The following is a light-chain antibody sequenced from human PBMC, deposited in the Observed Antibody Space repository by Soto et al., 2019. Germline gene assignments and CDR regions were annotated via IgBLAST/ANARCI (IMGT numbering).Light chain of an antibody. J-gene: IGKJ4*01. CDR3: QQYNNWPLT. V-gene: IGKV3-15*01. CDR2: DAS. Sequence: EIVLTQYPGTLSLSPGERATLSCRASQSVSSSYLAWYQQKPGQAPRLLIYDASTRATGFPARFSGSGSGTEFTLTISSLQSEDFAVYYCQQYNNWPLTFGGGTKVDIK. CDR1: QSVSSSY.